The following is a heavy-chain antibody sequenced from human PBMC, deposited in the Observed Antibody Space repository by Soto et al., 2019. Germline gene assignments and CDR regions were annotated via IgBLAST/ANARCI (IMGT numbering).Heavy chain of an antibody. CDR2: IKRDGSSI. D-gene: IGHD2-21*02. J-gene: IGHJ4*02. Sequence: EVQLVESGGGLVQPGGSLRLSCAASGFTFSNYWMDWVRQAPGKGLVWVSRIKRDGSSISYADSVTGRVTITRDNGKNTLYLQMNRLRADDTAVYYCARDGGRGGDLDYWGQGTLVTVSS. V-gene: IGHV3-74*01. CDR3: ARDGGRGGDLDY. CDR1: GFTFSNYW.